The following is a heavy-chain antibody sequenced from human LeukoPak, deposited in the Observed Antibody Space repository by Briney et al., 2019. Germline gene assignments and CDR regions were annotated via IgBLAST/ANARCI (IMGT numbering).Heavy chain of an antibody. CDR2: IYSDGNS. CDR3: VRSDSRDC. V-gene: IGHV3-66*01. D-gene: IGHD3-22*01. J-gene: IGHJ4*02. CDR1: GFTVSSSH. Sequence: SGGSLRLSCAASGFTVSSSHMSWVRQAPGKGLEWVSIIYSDGNSIHADSVKGRFTTSRDNSKNTLYLQMNSLRADDTAVYYCVRSDSRDCWGPGTLVTVSS.